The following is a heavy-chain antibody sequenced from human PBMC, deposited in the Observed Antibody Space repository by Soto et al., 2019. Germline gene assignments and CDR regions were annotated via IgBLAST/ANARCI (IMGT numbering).Heavy chain of an antibody. CDR3: ARTPFKGVSGDYYYYYGMDV. Sequence: QVQLVQSGAEVKKPGSSVKVSCKASGGTFSSYAISWVRQAPGQGLEWMGGSIPIFGTANYAQKFQVRVTITAAESTSTAYMELSSLRSEDTAVYYCARTPFKGVSGDYYYYYGMDVWGQGTTVTVSS. V-gene: IGHV1-69*01. J-gene: IGHJ6*02. CDR2: SIPIFGTA. D-gene: IGHD4-17*01. CDR1: GGTFSSYA.